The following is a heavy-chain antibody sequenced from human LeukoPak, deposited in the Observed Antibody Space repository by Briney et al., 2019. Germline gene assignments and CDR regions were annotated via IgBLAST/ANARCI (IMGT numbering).Heavy chain of an antibody. Sequence: GASVKVSCKASGYTFTSYGISWVRQAPGQGLEWMGRINPNSGGTNYAQKFQGRVTMTRDTFISTAYMELSRLRSDDTAVYYCARGYGDYVGYWGQGTLVTVSS. CDR3: ARGYGDYVGY. V-gene: IGHV1-2*06. D-gene: IGHD4-17*01. CDR2: INPNSGGT. CDR1: GYTFTSYG. J-gene: IGHJ4*02.